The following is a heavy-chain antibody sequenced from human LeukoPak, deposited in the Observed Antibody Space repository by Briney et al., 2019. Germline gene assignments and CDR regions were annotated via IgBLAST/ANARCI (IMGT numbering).Heavy chain of an antibody. Sequence: PGGSLRLSCAASGFTFSHPAMTWVPQAPGKGLDWVSAINGDGGRTYHADSVKGRFTISRDNSKNTLYMQMNSLRVEDTAVYYCAKDIKGTNYYYYGMGAWGQGTTVTVSS. CDR3: AKDIKGTNYYYYGMGA. CDR1: GFTFSHPA. CDR2: INGDGGRT. V-gene: IGHV3-23*01. J-gene: IGHJ6*02. D-gene: IGHD1-14*01.